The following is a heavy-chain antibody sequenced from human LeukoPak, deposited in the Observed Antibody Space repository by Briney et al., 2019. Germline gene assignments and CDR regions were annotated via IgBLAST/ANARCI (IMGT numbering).Heavy chain of an antibody. D-gene: IGHD5-12*01. V-gene: IGHV3-13*01. CDR3: AKEDDYFGKAYGMDV. J-gene: IGHJ6*02. Sequence: GGSLRLSCAASGFTFIDYDMHWVRQVIGKGLEWVSAICIRGDTHYSGSVKGRFTISRDNSKNTLYLQMNSLRAEDTAVYYCAKEDDYFGKAYGMDVWGQGTTVTVSS. CDR2: ICIRGDT. CDR1: GFTFIDYD.